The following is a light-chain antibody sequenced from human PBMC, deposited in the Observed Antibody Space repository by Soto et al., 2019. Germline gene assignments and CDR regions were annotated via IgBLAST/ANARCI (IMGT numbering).Light chain of an antibody. CDR2: NTH. Sequence: QTVVTQEPSFSVSRGRTVTLTRGLTYGSVSTDYYASWYQQTPGQAPRTLIYNTHIRSSGVPDRFSGSILGGKAALTITGAQADDECDYYCVLYLGSGMWVFGGGTKLTVL. CDR1: YGSVSTDYY. J-gene: IGLJ3*02. CDR3: VLYLGSGMWV. V-gene: IGLV8-61*01.